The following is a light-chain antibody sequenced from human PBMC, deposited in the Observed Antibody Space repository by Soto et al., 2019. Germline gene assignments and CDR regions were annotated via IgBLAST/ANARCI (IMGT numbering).Light chain of an antibody. CDR2: DVT. V-gene: IGLV2-14*01. Sequence: LSQPASVSGSPGQSLTISCTGTSSDVGGFEYVSWYQHQPGKAPKLIIYDVTKRPSGVSNRFSGSKSGNTASLTISGVQAEDEGDYYCGSITRSSTSVFGTGTKVTVL. CDR1: SSDVGGFEY. CDR3: GSITRSSTSV. J-gene: IGLJ1*01.